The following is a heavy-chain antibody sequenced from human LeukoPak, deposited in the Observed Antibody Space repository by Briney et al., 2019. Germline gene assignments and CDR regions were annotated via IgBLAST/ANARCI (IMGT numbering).Heavy chain of an antibody. D-gene: IGHD3-16*01. CDR1: GFTFSNYA. CDR3: ARHWVYHYYGMDV. V-gene: IGHV3-23*01. CDR2: ISGRTNNT. J-gene: IGHJ6*02. Sequence: GGSLRLSCAASGFTFSNYAMSWVRQAPGKGLEWVSAISGRTNNTYYADSVKGRFTISRDNSKNTLYLQMNSLRAEDTAVYYCARHWVYHYYGMDVWGQGTTVTVSS.